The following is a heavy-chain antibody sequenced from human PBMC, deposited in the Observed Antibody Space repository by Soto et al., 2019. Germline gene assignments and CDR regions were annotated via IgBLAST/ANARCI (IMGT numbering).Heavy chain of an antibody. J-gene: IGHJ6*02. CDR1: GFTFSSYW. D-gene: IGHD5-12*01. CDR3: AIDLYPSGYDFYYYYGMDV. V-gene: IGHV3-7*05. CDR2: IKQDGSEK. Sequence: HPGGSLRLSCAASGFTFSSYWMSWVRQAPGKGLEWVANIKQDGSEKYYVDSVKGRFTISRDNAKNSLYLQMNSLRAEDTAVYFYAIDLYPSGYDFYYYYGMDVWGQGTTVTVSS.